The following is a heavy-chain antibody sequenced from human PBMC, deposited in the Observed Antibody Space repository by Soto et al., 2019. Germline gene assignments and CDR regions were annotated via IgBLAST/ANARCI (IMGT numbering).Heavy chain of an antibody. CDR3: ARDGGDYGDYDGDYFDY. CDR2: IKQDGSEK. J-gene: IGHJ4*02. CDR1: GFTFSSYW. Sequence: EVQLVESGGGLVQPGGSLRLSCAASGFTFSSYWMSWVRQAPGKGLEWVANIKQDGSEKYYVDSVKGRFTISRDNAKNSLYLQMNSLRAEDTAVYYCARDGGDYGDYDGDYFDYWGQGTLVTVSS. V-gene: IGHV3-7*01. D-gene: IGHD4-17*01.